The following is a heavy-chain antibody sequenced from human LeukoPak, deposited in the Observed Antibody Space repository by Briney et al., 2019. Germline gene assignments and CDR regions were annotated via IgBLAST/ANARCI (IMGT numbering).Heavy chain of an antibody. CDR2: IYHSGST. CDR1: GASISGSDW. CDR3: ARVVGNTNFDS. J-gene: IGHJ4*02. V-gene: IGHV4-4*02. Sequence: PSETLSLTCAVSGASISGSDWWTWVRQPPGKGLEWIGEIYHSGSTNYNPSLKSRVTISVDKSKSHFSLKVTSVTVADTAVYYCARVVGNTNFDSWGQGALVTVSS. D-gene: IGHD2-21*01.